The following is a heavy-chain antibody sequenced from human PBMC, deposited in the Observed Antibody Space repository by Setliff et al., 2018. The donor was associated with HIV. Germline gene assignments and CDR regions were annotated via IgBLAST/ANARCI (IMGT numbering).Heavy chain of an antibody. CDR3: ARHNGGDQLLREFDY. D-gene: IGHD2-2*01. CDR1: GFSISTNYY. CDR2: IYHSGST. V-gene: IGHV4-38-2*01. Sequence: SETLSLTCAVSGFSISTNYYWGWIRQPPGKGLDWIGSIYHSGSTYYNPSLKSRVTISVDTSRNQFSLELSSVTAADTAIFYCARHNGGDQLLREFDYWGQGTLVTVSS. J-gene: IGHJ4*02.